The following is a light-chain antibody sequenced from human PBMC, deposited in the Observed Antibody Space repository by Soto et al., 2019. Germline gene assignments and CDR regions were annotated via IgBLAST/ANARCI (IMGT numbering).Light chain of an antibody. CDR2: GAS. J-gene: IGKJ1*01. CDR1: QSVSTNF. Sequence: EIVLTQSPGTLSLSPGEGATLSCRASQSVSTNFFAWYQQKPGQAPRLLIYGASTRATGIPDRFSGSGSGTDFTLTISRLEPEDFAVDYWQQYGRTSWTFDQGTKVEIK. CDR3: QQYGRTSWT. V-gene: IGKV3-20*01.